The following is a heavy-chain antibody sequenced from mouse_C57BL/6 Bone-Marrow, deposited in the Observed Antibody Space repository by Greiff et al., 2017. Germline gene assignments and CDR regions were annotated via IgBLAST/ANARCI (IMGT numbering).Heavy chain of an antibody. J-gene: IGHJ3*01. CDR2: IYPRSGNT. CDR1: GYTFTGYG. CDR3: ARRLSSGYPAWLAY. D-gene: IGHD3-2*02. V-gene: IGHV1-81*01. Sequence: QVQLQQSGAELARPGASVKLSCKASGYTFTGYGISWVKQRTGQGLEWIGEIYPRSGNTYYNEKFKGKATLTADKSSSTAYMELRSLTSEDSAVYFCARRLSSGYPAWLAYWGQGTLVTVSA.